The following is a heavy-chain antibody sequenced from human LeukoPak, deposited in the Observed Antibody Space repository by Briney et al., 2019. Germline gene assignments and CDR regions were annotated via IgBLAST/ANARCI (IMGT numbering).Heavy chain of an antibody. D-gene: IGHD2-15*01. CDR1: GFTFNSYS. CDR3: ASHPGRGKNY. CDR2: ISSSSSYI. J-gene: IGHJ4*02. Sequence: GGSLRLSCAASGFTFNSYSMNWVRQAPGKGLEWVSSISSSSSYIYYADSVKGRFTISRDNAKNSLYLQMNSLRAEDTAVYYCASHPGRGKNYWGQGTLVTVSS. V-gene: IGHV3-21*01.